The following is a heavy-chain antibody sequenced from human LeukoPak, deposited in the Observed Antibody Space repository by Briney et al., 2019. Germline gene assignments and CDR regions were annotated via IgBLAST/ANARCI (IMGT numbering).Heavy chain of an antibody. D-gene: IGHD1-14*01. CDR3: AREILGGFNPGAY. J-gene: IGHJ4*02. Sequence: SETLSLTCTVSLDSTTSNFWSWVRQPQEKGLEWIGEIHRSGSPNYNPSLQSRVTISIDRSRNQIVLELSSVTAAATAVYYCAREILGGFNPGAYWGQGILVTVSS. CDR2: IHRSGSP. V-gene: IGHV4-4*02. CDR1: LDSTTSNF.